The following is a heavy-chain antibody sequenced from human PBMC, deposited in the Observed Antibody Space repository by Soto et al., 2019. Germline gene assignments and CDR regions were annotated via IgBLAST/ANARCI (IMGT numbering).Heavy chain of an antibody. CDR3: AKDRCSGNCFDY. J-gene: IGHJ4*02. Sequence: QVQLVESGGGVVQPGRSLRLSCAASGFTFSSYGMHWVRQAPGKGLEWVAVISYDGSNKYYADSVKGRFTISRDNSKNTLYLQMNSLRAEDTAVYYCAKDRCSGNCFDYWGQGTLVTVSS. V-gene: IGHV3-30*18. CDR2: ISYDGSNK. CDR1: GFTFSSYG. D-gene: IGHD6-25*01.